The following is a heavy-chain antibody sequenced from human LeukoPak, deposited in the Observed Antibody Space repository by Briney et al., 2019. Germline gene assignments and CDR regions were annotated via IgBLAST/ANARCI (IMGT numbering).Heavy chain of an antibody. V-gene: IGHV4-34*01. J-gene: IGHJ3*01. D-gene: IGHD3-10*01. CDR3: ARVDGFGESPLDAFDV. CDR2: INHSGST. Sequence: SETLSLTCDVSGGSTSGYFWSWIRQPPGKGPEWIGEINHSGSTKYIPSLKSRLTISVDTSKNQFSLKLTSVTAADTAVYYCARVDGFGESPLDAFDVWGQGTMVTVSS. CDR1: GGSTSGYF.